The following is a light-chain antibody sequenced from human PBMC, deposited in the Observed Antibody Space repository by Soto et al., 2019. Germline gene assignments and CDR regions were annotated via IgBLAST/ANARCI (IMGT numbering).Light chain of an antibody. CDR3: RQYDNLPT. CDR1: RSISIY. CDR2: AAS. V-gene: IGKV1-33*01. J-gene: IGKJ1*01. Sequence: DIQVTQSPSSLSASVGDRVTITCRASRSISIYLNWYQQRPGKAPKLLIYAASSLQSGVPSRFSGSGSGTDFTFTISSLQPEDIATYYCRQYDNLPTFGQGTKVDI.